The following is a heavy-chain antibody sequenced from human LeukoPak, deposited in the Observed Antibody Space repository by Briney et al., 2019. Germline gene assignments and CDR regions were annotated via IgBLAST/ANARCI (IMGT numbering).Heavy chain of an antibody. CDR1: GFTLRSNY. CDR2: IYSGGSK. J-gene: IGHJ4*02. D-gene: IGHD3-22*01. V-gene: IGHV3-53*01. Sequence: SLRLSCAASGFTLRSNYMSWVRQARGKGVEWVSVIYSGGSKYYSDSVKGRFNISRDNSKNTLYLQMNSLRAEDTAVYYCARERASSGYDYWGQGTLVTVSS. CDR3: ARERASSGYDY.